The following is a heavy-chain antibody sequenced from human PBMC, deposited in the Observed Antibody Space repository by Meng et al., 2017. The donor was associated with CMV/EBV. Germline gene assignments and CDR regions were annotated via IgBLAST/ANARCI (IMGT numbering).Heavy chain of an antibody. V-gene: IGHV4-31*03. CDR2: IYYSGST. J-gene: IGHJ4*02. CDR3: ARAVTNYGFWGGGGDPYYFDY. CDR1: GGSISSGCYY. Sequence: SETLSLTCTVSGGSISSGCYYWSWIRQHPGKGLEWIGYIYYSGSTYYNPSLKSRVTISVDTSKNQFSLKLSSVTAADTAVYYCARAVTNYGFWGGGGDPYYFDYWGQGTLVTVSS. D-gene: IGHD3-3*01.